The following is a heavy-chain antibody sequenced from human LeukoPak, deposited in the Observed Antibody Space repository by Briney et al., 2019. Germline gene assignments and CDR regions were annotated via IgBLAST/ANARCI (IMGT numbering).Heavy chain of an antibody. CDR3: ARAPVEYSSSRRLYYFDY. D-gene: IGHD6-6*01. V-gene: IGHV4-31*03. CDR1: GGSLSSGGYY. J-gene: IGHJ4*02. CDR2: IYYSGST. Sequence: PSETLSLTCTFSGGSLSSGGYYWRWIRQHPGKGLEWIWYIYYSGSTYYNPSLKSRVTISVDTSKNQFSLKLSSVTAADTAVYYCARAPVEYSSSRRLYYFDYWGQGTLVTVSS.